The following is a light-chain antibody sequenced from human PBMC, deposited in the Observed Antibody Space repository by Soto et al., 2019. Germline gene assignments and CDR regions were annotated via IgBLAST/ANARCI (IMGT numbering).Light chain of an antibody. CDR2: GTS. CDR3: QQYNSWPRT. Sequence: EVVLTQLPATLSVSPGAGVTLSCRTSQTISGNLAWSQQRHGQAPRLLIYGTSTRAAGVPARFRGSGSGTELTITLTSLQSEDCEVYDGQQYNSWPRTFGQGTKVDIK. J-gene: IGKJ1*01. CDR1: QTISGN. V-gene: IGKV3-15*01.